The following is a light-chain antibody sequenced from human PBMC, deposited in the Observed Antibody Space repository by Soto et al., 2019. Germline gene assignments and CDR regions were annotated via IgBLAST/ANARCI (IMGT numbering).Light chain of an antibody. Sequence: QSLLTQPASVSGSPGQSITISCTGTSSDVGSYNLVSWYQQHRGKAPKLMVHESSKRPSGVSNRFSGSKSGNTASLTISGLQAEDEADYYCCSYAGSSTYVFGTGTKVTVL. J-gene: IGLJ1*01. CDR3: CSYAGSSTYV. V-gene: IGLV2-23*01. CDR2: ESS. CDR1: SSDVGSYNL.